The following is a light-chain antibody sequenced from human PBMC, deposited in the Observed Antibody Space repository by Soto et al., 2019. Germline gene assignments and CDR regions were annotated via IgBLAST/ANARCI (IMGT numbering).Light chain of an antibody. V-gene: IGKV3-20*01. CDR1: QGVSSRF. CDR2: GAS. CDR3: HYYDDSPPFP. Sequence: EIVLTQSPGTLSLSPGERATFSCRASQGVSSRFLAWYQQKPGQAPRLLIYGASSRATGIPDRFSGSGSGTDFTLTISRLEPEDFAVYYCHYYDDSPPFPFGPGTKLDIK. J-gene: IGKJ3*01.